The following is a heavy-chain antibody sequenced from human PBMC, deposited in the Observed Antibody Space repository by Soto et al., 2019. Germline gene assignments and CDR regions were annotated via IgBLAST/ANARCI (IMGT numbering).Heavy chain of an antibody. J-gene: IGHJ2*01. V-gene: IGHV3-23*01. D-gene: IGHD4-17*01. CDR1: GFTFSSYA. Sequence: EVQLLESGGGLVQPGGSLRLSCAASGFTFSSYAMTWVRQAPGRGLEWVSAISGSGGRTYYADSVKGRFTISRDNSKNTRDLQMNRLRARDTAVYYRAKDMVTVTSPASAYFDLWGRGTLVTVAS. CDR3: AKDMVTVTSPASAYFDL. CDR2: ISGSGGRT.